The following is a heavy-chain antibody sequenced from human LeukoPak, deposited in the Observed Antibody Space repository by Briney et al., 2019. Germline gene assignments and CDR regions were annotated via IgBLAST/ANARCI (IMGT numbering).Heavy chain of an antibody. CDR2: ISAYNGNT. CDR1: GYTFTSYG. V-gene: IGHV1-18*01. Sequence: AASVKVSCKASGYTFTSYGISWVRQAPGQGLEWMGWISAYNGNTNYAQKLQGRVTMTTDTSTSTAYMELRSLRSDDTAVYYCARVGSGYEDYYYYYMDVWGKGTTVTISS. D-gene: IGHD5-12*01. J-gene: IGHJ6*03. CDR3: ARVGSGYEDYYYYYMDV.